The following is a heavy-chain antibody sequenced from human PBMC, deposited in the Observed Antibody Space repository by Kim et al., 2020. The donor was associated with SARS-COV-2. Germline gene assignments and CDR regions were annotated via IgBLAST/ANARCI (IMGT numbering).Heavy chain of an antibody. J-gene: IGHJ4*02. D-gene: IGHD3-16*01. CDR3: ARHDDYADPFDN. CDR1: GVSTRRYY. V-gene: IGHV4-59*08. Sequence: SETLSLTCNVSGVSTRRYYWSWIRQPPGKGLEWIGSFYYSGGTNYLPSLKSRVTISVVTSTNQFSLKLSSVTAAETAVYFCARHDDYADPFDNWGQAILV. CDR2: FYYSGGT.